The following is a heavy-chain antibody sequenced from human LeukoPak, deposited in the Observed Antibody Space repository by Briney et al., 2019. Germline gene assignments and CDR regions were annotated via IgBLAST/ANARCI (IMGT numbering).Heavy chain of an antibody. CDR3: ARRERVGQVDHHFEF. J-gene: IGHJ4*02. V-gene: IGHV5-51*01. CDR2: IYAGDSDT. D-gene: IGHD1-14*01. Sequence: GESLRISCKGSGYTFTNHWIDWVRQMPGKGLEWLGIIYAGDSDTRYSPSFQGRVTISVDKSISTAYLQLTSLKASDTAIYYCARRERVGQVDHHFEFWGQGTLATVSS. CDR1: GYTFTNHW.